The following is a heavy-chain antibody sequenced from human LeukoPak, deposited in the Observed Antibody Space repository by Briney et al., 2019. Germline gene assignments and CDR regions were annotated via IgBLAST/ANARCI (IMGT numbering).Heavy chain of an antibody. D-gene: IGHD6-13*01. J-gene: IGHJ5*02. CDR3: ARDLGAAADYNWFDP. Sequence: KSSETLSLTCTVSGGSISSYYWSWIRQPPGKGLEWIGYIYYSGSTNYNPSLKSRVTISVDTSKNQFSLKLSSVTAADTAVYYCARDLGAAADYNWFDPWGQGTLVTVSS. CDR2: IYYSGST. V-gene: IGHV4-59*01. CDR1: GGSISSYY.